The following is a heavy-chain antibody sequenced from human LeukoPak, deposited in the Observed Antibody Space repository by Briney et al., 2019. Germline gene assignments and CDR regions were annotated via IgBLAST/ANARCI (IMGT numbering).Heavy chain of an antibody. Sequence: GGSLRVSCAASGFTFSSYWMSWVRQAPGKGMEWVANIKQDGSEKYYVDSVKGRFTISRDNAKNSLYLQMNSLRAEDTAVYYCARDHDRRAFDIWGQGTMVTVSS. CDR2: IKQDGSEK. CDR1: GFTFSSYW. CDR3: ARDHDRRAFDI. D-gene: IGHD1-1*01. J-gene: IGHJ3*02. V-gene: IGHV3-7*01.